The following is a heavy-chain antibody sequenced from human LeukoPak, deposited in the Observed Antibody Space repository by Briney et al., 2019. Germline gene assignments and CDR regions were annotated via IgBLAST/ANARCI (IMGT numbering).Heavy chain of an antibody. CDR2: INPDGSET. V-gene: IGHV3-74*01. CDR3: AKGVGSTGSYFDY. Sequence: PGGSLRLSCAASGFTFSTYWVHWVRQAPGKGLVWVSRINPDGSETDYADSVKGRFTISRDNSKDTLYLQMNSLRADDTAVYYCAKGVGSTGSYFDYWGQGTLVTVSS. D-gene: IGHD1-26*01. J-gene: IGHJ4*02. CDR1: GFTFSTYW.